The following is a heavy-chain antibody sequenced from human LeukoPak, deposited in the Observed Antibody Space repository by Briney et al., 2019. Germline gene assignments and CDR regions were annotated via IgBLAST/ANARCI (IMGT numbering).Heavy chain of an antibody. CDR2: ISGSGGST. V-gene: IGHV3-23*01. J-gene: IGHJ4*02. Sequence: GGSLRLSCAASGFTFSSYAMSWVRQAPGKGLEWVSAISGSGGSTYYADSVKGRFTISRDNAKNSLYLQMNSLRAEDTAVYYCARPRDDSSGYYSYYFDYWGQGTLVTVSS. D-gene: IGHD3-22*01. CDR3: ARPRDDSSGYYSYYFDY. CDR1: GFTFSSYA.